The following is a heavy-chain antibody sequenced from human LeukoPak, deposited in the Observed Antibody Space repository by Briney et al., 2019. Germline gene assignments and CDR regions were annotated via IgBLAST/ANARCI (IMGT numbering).Heavy chain of an antibody. V-gene: IGHV1-2*02. CDR3: VRDNIVTTIGPDY. Sequence: ASVKVSCKASGYIFTGYYIHWVRQAPGQGLEWMGWINPISGGTKYARKFQGRVTMTRDTSIGTAYMELSRLRSDDTAVFYCVRDNIVTTIGPDYWGQGTLVTVSS. J-gene: IGHJ4*02. D-gene: IGHD5-12*01. CDR1: GYIFTGYY. CDR2: INPISGGT.